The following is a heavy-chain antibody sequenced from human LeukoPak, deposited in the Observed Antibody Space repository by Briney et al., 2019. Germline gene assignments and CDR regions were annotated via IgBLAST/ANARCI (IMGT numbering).Heavy chain of an antibody. D-gene: IGHD2-15*01. CDR1: GFTFSSYG. CDR3: AKEDLIIVVVVAAPDY. CDR2: ISYDGSNK. J-gene: IGHJ4*02. Sequence: PGRSLRLSCAASGFTFSSYGMHWVRQAPGKGLEWVAVISYDGSNKYYADSVKGRFTISRDNSKNTLYLQMNSLRAEDTAVYYCAKEDLIIVVVVAAPDYWGQGTLVTVSS. V-gene: IGHV3-30*18.